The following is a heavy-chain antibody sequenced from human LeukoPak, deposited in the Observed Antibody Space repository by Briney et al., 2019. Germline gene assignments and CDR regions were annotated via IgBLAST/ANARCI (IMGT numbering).Heavy chain of an antibody. CDR1: GGSIRSYY. Sequence: SKTLSLTCTVSGGSIRSYYWSWIRLPSGKGLEWIGYIYYSGSTNYNPSLKSRVTISVDTSKNQFSLKLSSVTAADTAVYYCARHQGWNDVRYGMDVWGQGTTVTVSS. J-gene: IGHJ6*02. CDR3: ARHQGWNDVRYGMDV. D-gene: IGHD1-1*01. CDR2: IYYSGST. V-gene: IGHV4-59*08.